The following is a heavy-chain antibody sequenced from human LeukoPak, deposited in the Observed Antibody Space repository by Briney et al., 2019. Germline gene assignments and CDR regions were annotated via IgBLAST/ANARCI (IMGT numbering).Heavy chain of an antibody. CDR2: ISYDGSNK. D-gene: IGHD3-22*01. CDR3: AKGGPYYDSSGYYPYYYYGMDV. V-gene: IGHV3-30*18. Sequence: PGGSLRLSCAASGFTFSSYGMHWVRQAPGKGLEWVAVISYDGSNKYYADSVKGRFTISRDNSKNTLYLQMNSLRAEDTAVYYCAKGGPYYDSSGYYPYYYYGMDVWGQGTTVTVSS. CDR1: GFTFSSYG. J-gene: IGHJ6*02.